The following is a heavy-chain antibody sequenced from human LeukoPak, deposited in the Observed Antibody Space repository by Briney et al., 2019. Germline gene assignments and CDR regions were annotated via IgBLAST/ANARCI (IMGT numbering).Heavy chain of an antibody. Sequence: GGSLRLSCVASGFTFNTHDIPRVRQRPGKGLEWVSTIGSAGDTYYSDSVTGRFTISREDAQNAVYLQMNSLRGGDTAVYFCARENVLAVAGTNYYYGMDLWGQGTTVAVS. CDR1: GFTFNTHD. J-gene: IGHJ6*02. CDR3: ARENVLAVAGTNYYYGMDL. V-gene: IGHV3-13*01. D-gene: IGHD6-19*01. CDR2: IGSAGDT.